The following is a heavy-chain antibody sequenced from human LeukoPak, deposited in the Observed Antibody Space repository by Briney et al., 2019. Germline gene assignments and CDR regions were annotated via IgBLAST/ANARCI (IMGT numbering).Heavy chain of an antibody. Sequence: ASVKVSCKASGYTFTSYDINWVRQAPGQGLEWMGWINPNSGNTGYAQKFQGRVTMTTDTSTSTAYMELRSLRSDDTAVYYCAREGGYCTNGVCYNDWYFDLWGRGTLVTVSS. V-gene: IGHV1-8*01. CDR1: GYTFTSYD. CDR3: AREGGYCTNGVCYNDWYFDL. CDR2: INPNSGNT. J-gene: IGHJ2*01. D-gene: IGHD2-8*01.